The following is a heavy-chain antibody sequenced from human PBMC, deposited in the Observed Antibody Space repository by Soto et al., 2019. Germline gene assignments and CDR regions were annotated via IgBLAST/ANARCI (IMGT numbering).Heavy chain of an antibody. CDR2: IYYSGST. J-gene: IGHJ6*02. CDR1: GGSIRSGDYY. V-gene: IGHV4-30-4*01. CDR3: AIVRAVTTNYYGMDV. Sequence: QVQLQESGPGLVKPSQTLSLTCSVSGGSIRSGDYYWTWIRQPPGKGLEWIGYIYYSGSTYYNPSLKSLVTISVDTSRNQFSLKLSSVTAADTVVYYCAIVRAVTTNYYGMDVWGQGTTVTVSS. D-gene: IGHD4-17*01.